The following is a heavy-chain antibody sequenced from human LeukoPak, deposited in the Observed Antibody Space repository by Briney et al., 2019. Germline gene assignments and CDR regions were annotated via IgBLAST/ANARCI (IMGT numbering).Heavy chain of an antibody. Sequence: GGSLRLSCTASGLTFSKAWMSWVRQAPGKGLEWVGRIYSKTDGGTTDYAAPVKGRFTISRDDSKNTLFLQMNSLKTEDTAVYYCTTNLSHYDSSGYHTGDYWGQGTLVTVSS. CDR3: TTNLSHYDSSGYHTGDY. CDR2: IYSKTDGGTT. J-gene: IGHJ4*02. V-gene: IGHV3-15*01. CDR1: GLTFSKAW. D-gene: IGHD3-22*01.